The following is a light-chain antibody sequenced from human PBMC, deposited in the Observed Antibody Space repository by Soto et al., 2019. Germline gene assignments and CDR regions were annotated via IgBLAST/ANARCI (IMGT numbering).Light chain of an antibody. J-gene: IGLJ3*02. CDR3: QSYDSSNPV. CDR1: SGSIASNY. CDR2: EDN. Sequence: NFMLTQPHSVSESPGKTVTISCTRSSGSIASNYVQWYQQRPGSAPTTVIYEDNQRPSGVPDRFSGSIDSSSNSASLTISGLKTEDKADYYCQSYDSSNPVFGGGTKLTVL. V-gene: IGLV6-57*03.